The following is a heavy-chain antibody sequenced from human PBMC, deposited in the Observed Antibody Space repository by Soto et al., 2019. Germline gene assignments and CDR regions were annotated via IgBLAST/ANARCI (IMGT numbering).Heavy chain of an antibody. CDR1: GFTVSSNY. V-gene: IGHV3-53*04. CDR2: IYSGGST. D-gene: IGHD5-12*01. Sequence: GGSLRLSCAASGFTVSSNYVSWVRQAPGKGLEWVSVIYSGGSTYYADSVKGRFTISRHNSKNTLYLQMNSLRAEDTAVYYCAREQMATIPDAFDIWGQGTMVTVSS. J-gene: IGHJ3*02. CDR3: AREQMATIPDAFDI.